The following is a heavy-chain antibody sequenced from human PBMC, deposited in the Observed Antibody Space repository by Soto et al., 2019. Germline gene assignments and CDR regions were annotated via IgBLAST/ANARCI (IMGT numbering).Heavy chain of an antibody. J-gene: IGHJ4*02. CDR1: GFTFSSYA. Sequence: GGSLRLSCAASGFTFSSYAMTWVRQAPERGLEWVSSITGSDGSTKYADSVKGRFTISRDNSKNTLYLQMNSLRAEDTAVYYCAKDFGYWGQGTLVNVSS. V-gene: IGHV3-23*01. CDR3: AKDFGY. CDR2: ITGSDGST. D-gene: IGHD3-10*01.